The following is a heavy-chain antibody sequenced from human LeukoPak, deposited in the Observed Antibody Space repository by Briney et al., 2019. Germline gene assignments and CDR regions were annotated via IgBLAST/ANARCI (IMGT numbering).Heavy chain of an antibody. CDR1: GGSIDGRSYN. Sequence: SETLSLTCAVSGGSIDGRSYNWGWVRQPPGRGLEWIGGIYDSLSAYYNPSLKSRVTISIDMSKKQFSLNLNSASAADSAVYYCARFVSIRGGIHLNYFDSWGQGRLVTVSS. CDR2: IYDSLSA. V-gene: IGHV4-39*01. D-gene: IGHD2-15*01. CDR3: ARFVSIRGGIHLNYFDS. J-gene: IGHJ4*02.